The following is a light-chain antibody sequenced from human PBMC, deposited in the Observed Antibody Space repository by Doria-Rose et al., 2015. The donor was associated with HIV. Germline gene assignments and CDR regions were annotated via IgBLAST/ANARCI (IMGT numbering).Light chain of an antibody. CDR2: DGS. CDR3: HQYGTSWT. J-gene: IGKJ1*01. CDR1: QSFSSTY. Sequence: EIVLTQSPGTLSLSPGERATLSCRASQSFSSTYLAWYQQQPGQAPSLPIYDGSTRATGIPDRFSASGSGTDFTLTINGLEPEDFALYYCHQYGTSWTFGQGTKVEI. V-gene: IGKV3-20*01.